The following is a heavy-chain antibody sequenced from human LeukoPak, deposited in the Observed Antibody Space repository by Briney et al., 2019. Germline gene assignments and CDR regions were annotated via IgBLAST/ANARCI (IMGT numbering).Heavy chain of an antibody. Sequence: VASVKVSCKASGGTFSSYAISWVRQAPGQGLEWMGRIDPNSGGTNYAQKFQGRVTMTRDTSISTAYMELSRLRSDDTAVYYCARAESEMYGGYLYWGQGTLVTVSS. V-gene: IGHV1-2*06. CDR3: ARAESEMYGGYLY. CDR1: GGTFSSYA. CDR2: IDPNSGGT. D-gene: IGHD5-12*01. J-gene: IGHJ4*02.